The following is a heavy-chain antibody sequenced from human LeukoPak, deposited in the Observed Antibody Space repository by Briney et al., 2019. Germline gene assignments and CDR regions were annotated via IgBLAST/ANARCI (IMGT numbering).Heavy chain of an antibody. D-gene: IGHD5-18*01. V-gene: IGHV1-2*02. Sequence: ASVKVSCKASGYTFTGYYMHWVRQAPGQGLEWMGWINPNSGGTNYAQKFQGRVTMTRDTSISTAYMELSRLRSDDTAVYYCARGSLSGYSYVPTYYFDYWGQGTLVTVPS. CDR3: ARGSLSGYSYVPTYYFDY. CDR1: GYTFTGYY. CDR2: INPNSGGT. J-gene: IGHJ4*02.